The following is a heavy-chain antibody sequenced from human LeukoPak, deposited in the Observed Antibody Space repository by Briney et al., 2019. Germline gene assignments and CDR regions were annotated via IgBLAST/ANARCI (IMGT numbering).Heavy chain of an antibody. D-gene: IGHD5-12*01. CDR2: ISAYNGNT. CDR1: GYTFTSYG. CDR3: AVGWLRPTYYYYMDV. J-gene: IGHJ6*03. V-gene: IGHV1-18*01. Sequence: ASVKVSCKASGYTFTSYGISWVRQAPGQGLEWMGWISAYNGNTNYAQKLQGRVTMTTDTSTSTAYMELRSLRSDDTAVYYCAVGWLRPTYYYYMDVWGKGTTVTVS.